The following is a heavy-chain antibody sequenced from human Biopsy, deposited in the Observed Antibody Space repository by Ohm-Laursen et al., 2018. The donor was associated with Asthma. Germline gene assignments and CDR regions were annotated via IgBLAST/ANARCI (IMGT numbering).Heavy chain of an antibody. J-gene: IGHJ3*02. CDR2: INAGNGNT. D-gene: IGHD3-9*01. Sequence: GASVKVSCKASGYTFISYAIHWVRQAPGQRLEWMGWINAGNGNTKYSQKSQGRVTITRDTSASTAYMELSSLRSEDTAVYYCARTYYDFLTGQVIDAFAIWGQGTMVTVSS. CDR3: ARTYYDFLTGQVIDAFAI. V-gene: IGHV1-3*01. CDR1: GYTFISYA.